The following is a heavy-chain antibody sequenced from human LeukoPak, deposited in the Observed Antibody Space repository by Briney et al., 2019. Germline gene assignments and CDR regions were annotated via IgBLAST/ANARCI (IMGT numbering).Heavy chain of an antibody. D-gene: IGHD4-11*01. CDR1: GFTFSSYA. Sequence: GGSLRLSCAASGFTFSSYAMSWVRQAPGKGLEWVSAISGSGGSTYYADSVKGRFTISRDNSKNTLYLQMNSLRAEDTAVYYCAKDGVRGYSNYLNWFDPWGQGTLVTVSS. CDR2: ISGSGGST. V-gene: IGHV3-23*01. CDR3: AKDGVRGYSNYLNWFDP. J-gene: IGHJ5*02.